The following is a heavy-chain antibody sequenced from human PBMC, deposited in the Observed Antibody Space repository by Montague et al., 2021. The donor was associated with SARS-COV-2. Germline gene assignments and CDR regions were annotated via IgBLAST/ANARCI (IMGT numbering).Heavy chain of an antibody. J-gene: IGHJ5*02. CDR2: IFHSGTT. D-gene: IGHD3-10*01. Sequence: SETLSLTCTVSGGSISSDNWWTWVRQPPGKGLEWIGDIFHSGTTNYNPSPKSRLTISVDKTKNQISLQLTSVIAADTAIYFCARSMIRGGLYWFDPWGQGTLVTVSS. V-gene: IGHV4-4*02. CDR1: GGSISSDNW. CDR3: ARSMIRGGLYWFDP.